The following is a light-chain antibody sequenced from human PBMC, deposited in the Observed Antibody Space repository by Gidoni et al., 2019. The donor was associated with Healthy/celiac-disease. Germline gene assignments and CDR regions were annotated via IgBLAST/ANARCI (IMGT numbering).Light chain of an antibody. V-gene: IGKV4-1*01. CDR2: WAS. CDR3: QQYYSTPYT. Sequence: DIVMTQSPDSLAVSLGERATINCKSSQSVLYSSTNKNYLAWYQQKPGQPPKLLISWASTRESGVPDRFSGSGSGTDFTLTISSLQAEDVAVYYCQQYYSTPYTFGQGTKLEIK. J-gene: IGKJ2*01. CDR1: QSVLYSSTNKNY.